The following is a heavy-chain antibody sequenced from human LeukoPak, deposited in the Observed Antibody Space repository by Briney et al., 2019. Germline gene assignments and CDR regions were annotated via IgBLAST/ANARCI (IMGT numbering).Heavy chain of an antibody. J-gene: IGHJ4*02. CDR1: GFTFSSYW. CDR2: IKQDGSEK. V-gene: IGHV3-7*01. D-gene: IGHD3-10*01. Sequence: PGGSLRLSCAASGFTFSSYWVSWVRQAPGKGLEWVANIKQDGSEKYYVDSVKGRFTISRDNAKNSLYLQMNSLRAEDTAVYYCARSHLLWFGEKGFDYWGQGTLVTVSS. CDR3: ARSHLLWFGEKGFDY.